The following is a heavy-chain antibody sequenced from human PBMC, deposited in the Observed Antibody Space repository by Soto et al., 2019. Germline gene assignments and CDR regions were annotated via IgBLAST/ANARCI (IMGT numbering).Heavy chain of an antibody. D-gene: IGHD3-10*01. J-gene: IGHJ5*02. Sequence: QVQLQESGPGLVKPSQTLSLTCTVSGGSISSGGYYWSWIRQHPGKGLEWIGYIYYSGSTYYNPSLKSRVTISVDTSKNQFSLKLSSVTAADTAVYYCARDHYGSGSYSNWFDPWGQGTLVTVSS. CDR2: IYYSGST. CDR1: GGSISSGGYY. CDR3: ARDHYGSGSYSNWFDP. V-gene: IGHV4-31*03.